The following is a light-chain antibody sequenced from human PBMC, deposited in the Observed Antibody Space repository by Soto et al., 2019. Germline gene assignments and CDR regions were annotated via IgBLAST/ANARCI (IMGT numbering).Light chain of an antibody. V-gene: IGKV3-20*01. CDR2: GGS. CDR3: QQYGGSPWT. Sequence: VLTQSPGTLSLSPGERATLSCRASQNIRNNYVAWYQQKPGQAPRLLIYGGSNRAPGIPDRFSGSGSGTDFTLTISRLDPEHVAVYYCQQYGGSPWTFGQGTRVEIK. CDR1: QNIRNNY. J-gene: IGKJ1*01.